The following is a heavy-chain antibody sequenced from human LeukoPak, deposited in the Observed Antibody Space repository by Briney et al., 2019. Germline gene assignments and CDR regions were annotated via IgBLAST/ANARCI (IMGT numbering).Heavy chain of an antibody. CDR2: IRSTANGYAT. J-gene: IGHJ4*02. CDR3: AREGGGYLPFDY. D-gene: IGHD3-22*01. V-gene: IGHV3-73*01. Sequence: GGSLRLSCAASGFTFSGSALHWVRQASGKGLEWVGRIRSTANGYATAYAASVKGRFTISRDDSKNTAYLQMNSLRAEDTAVYYCAREGGGYLPFDYWGQGTLVTVSS. CDR1: GFTFSGSA.